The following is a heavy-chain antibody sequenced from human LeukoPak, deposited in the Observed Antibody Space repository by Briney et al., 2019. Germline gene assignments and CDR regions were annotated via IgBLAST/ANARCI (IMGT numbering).Heavy chain of an antibody. CDR3: ARDHYASGSGPFDY. CDR2: ISAYNGNT. V-gene: IGHV1-18*01. Sequence: ASVKVSCKASGYTFTNFGISWVRQAPGQGLEWMGWISAYNGNTNYAQKVQGRVTMTTDTSTNTAYMELRSLRSDDTAVYYCARDHYASGSGPFDYWGQGTLVTVSS. J-gene: IGHJ4*02. CDR1: GYTFTNFG. D-gene: IGHD3-10*01.